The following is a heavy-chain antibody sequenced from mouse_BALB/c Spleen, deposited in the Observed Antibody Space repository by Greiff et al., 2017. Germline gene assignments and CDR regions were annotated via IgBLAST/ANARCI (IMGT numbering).Heavy chain of an antibody. Sequence: VQLKESGPSLVKPSQTLSLTCSVTGDSITSGYWNWIRKFPGNKLEYMGYISYSGSTYYNPSLKSRISITRDTSKNQYYLQLNSVTTEDTATYYCARWGDGYRYYFDYWGQGTTLTVSS. D-gene: IGHD2-3*01. CDR3: ARWGDGYRYYFDY. CDR1: GDSITSGY. J-gene: IGHJ2*01. CDR2: ISYSGST. V-gene: IGHV3-8*02.